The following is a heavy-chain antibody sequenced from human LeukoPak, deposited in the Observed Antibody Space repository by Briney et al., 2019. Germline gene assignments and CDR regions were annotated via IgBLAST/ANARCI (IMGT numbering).Heavy chain of an antibody. V-gene: IGHV5-51*01. CDR3: ARASAAFDP. D-gene: IGHD6-13*01. J-gene: IGHJ5*02. CDR1: GSRFTSYW. Sequence: GGPLKISGKGSGSRFTSYWIGWVRQMPGKGLEWMGIIYPGDSDTRYSPSFQAQVTISADKSISTAYLQWSSLKASDTAMYYCARASAAFDPWGQGTLVTVSS. CDR2: IYPGDSDT.